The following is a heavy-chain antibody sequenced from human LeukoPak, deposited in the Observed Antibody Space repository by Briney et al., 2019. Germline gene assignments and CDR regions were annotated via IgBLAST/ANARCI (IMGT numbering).Heavy chain of an antibody. CDR3: AKDDSGWPPVGFDY. Sequence: PGGSLRLSCAASGFTFSSYVMNWVRQAPGKGLEWVSAISGSGGSTYYADSVKGRFTTSRDNSKKTLYLQMNSLRAEETAVYYCAKDDSGWPPVGFDYWGEGTLVTVSS. J-gene: IGHJ4*02. D-gene: IGHD6-19*01. V-gene: IGHV3-23*01. CDR1: GFTFSSYV. CDR2: ISGSGGST.